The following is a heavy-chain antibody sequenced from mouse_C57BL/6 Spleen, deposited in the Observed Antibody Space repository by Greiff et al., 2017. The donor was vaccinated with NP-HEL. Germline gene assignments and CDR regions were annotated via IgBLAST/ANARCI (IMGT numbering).Heavy chain of an antibody. V-gene: IGHV1-74*01. J-gene: IGHJ1*03. D-gene: IGHD2-4*01. Sequence: QVQLQQPGAELVKPGASVKVSCKASGYTFTSYWMHWVKQRPGQGLEWIGRIHPSDSATNYNQKFKGKATLTVDKSSSTAYMQLSSLTSEDAAVYYCAIYDYDWYFDVWGTGTTVTVSS. CDR1: GYTFTSYW. CDR3: AIYDYDWYFDV. CDR2: IHPSDSAT.